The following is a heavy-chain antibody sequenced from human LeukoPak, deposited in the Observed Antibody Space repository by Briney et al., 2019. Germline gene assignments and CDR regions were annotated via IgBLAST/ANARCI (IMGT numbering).Heavy chain of an antibody. V-gene: IGHV3-21*01. CDR3: ARSPITGTTGRFDY. D-gene: IGHD1-20*01. CDR1: GFTFSSYS. Sequence: GGSLRLSCAASGFTFSSYSMNWVRQAPGKGLEWVSSISSSSSYIYYADSVKGRFTISRDNAKNSLYLQMNFLRAEDTAVYYCARSPITGTTGRFDYWGQGTLVTVSS. J-gene: IGHJ4*02. CDR2: ISSSSSYI.